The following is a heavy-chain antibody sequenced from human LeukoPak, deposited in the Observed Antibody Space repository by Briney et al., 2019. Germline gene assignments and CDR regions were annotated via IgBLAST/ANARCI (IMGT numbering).Heavy chain of an antibody. J-gene: IGHJ6*03. CDR2: ISWNSGSI. CDR1: GFTFDDYA. Sequence: GGSLRLSCAASGFTFDDYAMHWVRQAPGKGLEWVSGISWNSGSIGYADSVKGRFTISRDNAKNSLYLQMNSLRAEDTALYYCAKEGYSGYSTYYYYYMDVWGKGTTVTISS. V-gene: IGHV3-9*01. CDR3: AKEGYSGYSTYYYYYMDV. D-gene: IGHD5-12*01.